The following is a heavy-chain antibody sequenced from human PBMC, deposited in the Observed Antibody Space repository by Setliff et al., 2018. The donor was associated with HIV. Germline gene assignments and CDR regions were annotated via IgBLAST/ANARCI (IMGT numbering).Heavy chain of an antibody. Sequence: GGSLRLSCAASGFTFSNYNMNWVRQAPGKGLEWVSSISYDSRFIYHADSMKGRFTISRDNAKKLVYLQMNSLRVEDTAVYYCVKWNYPNSWGQGTLVTVSS. CDR2: ISYDSRFI. CDR3: VKWNYPNS. J-gene: IGHJ4*02. V-gene: IGHV3-21*01. CDR1: GFTFSNYN. D-gene: IGHD1-7*01.